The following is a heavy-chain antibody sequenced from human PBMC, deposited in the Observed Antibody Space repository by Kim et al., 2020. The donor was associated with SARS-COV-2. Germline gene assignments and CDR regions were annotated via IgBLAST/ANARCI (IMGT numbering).Heavy chain of an antibody. CDR1: GFTFSDYY. D-gene: IGHD3-3*01. V-gene: IGHV3-11*01. J-gene: IGHJ4*02. CDR3: ARAKNPARITIFGVVIPIFDY. Sequence: GGSLRLSCAASGFTFSDYYMSWIRQAPGKGLEWVSYISSSGSTIYYADSVKGRFTISRDNAKNSLYLQMNSLRAEDTAVYYCARAKNPARITIFGVVIPIFDYWGQGTLVTVSS. CDR2: ISSSGSTI.